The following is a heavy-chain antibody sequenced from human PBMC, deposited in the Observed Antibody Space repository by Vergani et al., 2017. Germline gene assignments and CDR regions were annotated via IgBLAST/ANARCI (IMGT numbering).Heavy chain of an antibody. J-gene: IGHJ5*02. CDR1: GGSFSGYY. CDR2: MSHRGIS. D-gene: IGHD4-17*01. Sequence: QVQLQQWGAGLLKPSETLSLTCAVSGGSFSGYYWGWIRQPPGKGLEWIGEMSHRGISNYNPSLKSRVTLSLDLSHNKFSLTLKSMTAADTALYYCARVTVTTEGFFDLWGQGTLVTVSS. CDR3: ARVTVTTEGFFDL. V-gene: IGHV4-34*01.